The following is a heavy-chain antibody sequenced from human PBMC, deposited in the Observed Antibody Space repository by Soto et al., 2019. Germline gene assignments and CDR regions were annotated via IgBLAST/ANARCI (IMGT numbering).Heavy chain of an antibody. CDR1: GDSVSSNSAP. CDR3: ARLAPGGSGGGGDY. V-gene: IGHV6-1*01. Sequence: SQTLSLTCAISGDSVSSNSAPWNWIRQSPSRGLEWLRRTYYRSKWYNDYAVSVRSRITINPDTSKNHFTLQLNSVTPEATAVYYCARLAPGGSGGGGDYWGQGTLVTVSS. J-gene: IGHJ4*02. CDR2: TYYRSKWYN. D-gene: IGHD6-19*01.